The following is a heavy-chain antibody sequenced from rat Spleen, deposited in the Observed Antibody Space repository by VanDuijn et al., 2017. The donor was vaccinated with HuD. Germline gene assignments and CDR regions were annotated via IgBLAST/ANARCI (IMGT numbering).Heavy chain of an antibody. CDR1: GFSLTSYS. CDR2: MWYDGDT. V-gene: IGHV2-16*01. Sequence: QVQLKESGPGLVQPSETLSLTCTVSGFSLTSYSVSWVRQPSGKGPEWMGRMWYDGDTAYNSALKSRLSVSRDTSKSQVFLKMNNLQTEDTAMYFCASGIAAFDYWGQGVMVTVSS. CDR3: ASGIAAFDY. J-gene: IGHJ2*01. D-gene: IGHD1-2*01.